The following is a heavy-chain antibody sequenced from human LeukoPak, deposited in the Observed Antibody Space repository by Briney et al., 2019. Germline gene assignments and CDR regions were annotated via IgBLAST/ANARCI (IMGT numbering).Heavy chain of an antibody. CDR1: GFTFSSYS. CDR2: ISSSSSYI. CDR3: ARVGASSRDAFDI. J-gene: IGHJ3*02. Sequence: PGGSLRLPCAASGFTFSSYSMNWVRQAPGKGLEWVSSISSSSSYIYYADSVKGRFTISRDNAKNSLYLQMNSPRAEDTAVYYCARVGASSRDAFDIWGQGTMVTVSS. V-gene: IGHV3-21*01. D-gene: IGHD6-6*01.